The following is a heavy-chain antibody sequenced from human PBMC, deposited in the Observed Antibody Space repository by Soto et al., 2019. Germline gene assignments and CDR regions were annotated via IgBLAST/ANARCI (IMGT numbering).Heavy chain of an antibody. J-gene: IGHJ6*02. D-gene: IGHD3-16*01. V-gene: IGHV3-7*05. CDR3: ARDWGAPGRGSALGYYYHFGMDV. CDR1: GFTFSTYW. Sequence: EVQLVESGGGLVQPGGSLRLSCAASGFTFSTYWMNWVRQAPGKGLQWVANIKEDGSEEYYVDSVKGRFTISRDNAKNSLYLDMNSLRGEDTAVYYCARDWGAPGRGSALGYYYHFGMDVWGQVTTVTVPS. CDR2: IKEDGSEE.